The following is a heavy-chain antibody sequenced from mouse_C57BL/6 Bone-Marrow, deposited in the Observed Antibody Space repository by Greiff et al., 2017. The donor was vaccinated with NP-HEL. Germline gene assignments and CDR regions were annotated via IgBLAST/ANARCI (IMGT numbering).Heavy chain of an antibody. Sequence: QVQLQQSGAELVKPGASVKLSCKASGYTFTSYWMHWVKQRPGQGLEWIGMIHPNSGSTNYNEKFKSKATLTVDKSSSTAYMQLSSLTSEDSAVYYCARRGFHYFDYWGQGTTLTVSS. CDR3: ARRGFHYFDY. J-gene: IGHJ2*01. CDR2: IHPNSGST. V-gene: IGHV1-64*01. D-gene: IGHD3-1*01. CDR1: GYTFTSYW.